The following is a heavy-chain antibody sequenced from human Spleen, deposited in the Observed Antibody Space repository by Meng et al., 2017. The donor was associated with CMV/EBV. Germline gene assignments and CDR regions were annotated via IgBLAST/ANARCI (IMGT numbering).Heavy chain of an antibody. D-gene: IGHD3-3*01. V-gene: IGHV1-8*02. CDR3: ARKRSFWSGFGYYYYGMDV. CDR2: MNPNSGNT. Sequence: ASVKVSCKASGYTFTSYGISWVRQAPGQGLEWMGWMNPNSGNTGYAQKFQGRVTVTRNTSISTAYMELSSLRSEDTAVYYCARKRSFWSGFGYYYYGMDVWGQGTTVTVSS. J-gene: IGHJ6*02. CDR1: GYTFTSYG.